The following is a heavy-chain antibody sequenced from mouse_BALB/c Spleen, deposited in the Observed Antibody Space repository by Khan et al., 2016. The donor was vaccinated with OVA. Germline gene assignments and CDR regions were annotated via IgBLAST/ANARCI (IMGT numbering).Heavy chain of an antibody. CDR3: AGGVWSYAMDY. CDR2: IDPANGNT. Sequence: VQLKQSGAELVKPGASVKLSCTASGYTIKDNYIHWVKPRPEQGLEWIGRIDPANGNTTYDPKFQGKATITADTSTNTAYLQLSHMTSAHTAVYCCAGGVWSYAMDYLCQGTSVTVSS. V-gene: IGHV14-3*02. D-gene: IGHD1-1*02. J-gene: IGHJ4*01. CDR1: GYTIKDNY.